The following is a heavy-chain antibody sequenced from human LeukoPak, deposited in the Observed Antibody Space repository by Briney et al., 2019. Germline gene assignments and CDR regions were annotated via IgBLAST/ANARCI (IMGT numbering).Heavy chain of an antibody. J-gene: IGHJ3*02. D-gene: IGHD6-13*01. CDR2: INSGGST. Sequence: GGSLRLSCAASGFTVSTNYMSWVRQAPGKGLEWVSLINSGGSTYYADSVKGRFTISKDNSKNTVYLQMNSLRAEDTAVYYCAKDRIAGHDTFDIWGQGTVVTVSS. V-gene: IGHV3-66*02. CDR1: GFTVSTNY. CDR3: AKDRIAGHDTFDI.